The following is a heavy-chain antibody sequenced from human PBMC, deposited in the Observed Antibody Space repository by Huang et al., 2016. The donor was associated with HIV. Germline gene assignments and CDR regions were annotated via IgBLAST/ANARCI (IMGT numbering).Heavy chain of an antibody. CDR3: AYQQWLVGGLNH. D-gene: IGHD6-19*01. CDR1: GFAFSRYG. V-gene: IGHV3-21*02. J-gene: IGHJ5*02. Sequence: EVELVESGGGLVKPGGSLRLSCAASGFAFSRYGMNWVRQAPGKGLEWFAFIGSDSSYIYYADSGKGRVTISRDNAKSSLYLQLDSLRAEDTAVYYCAYQQWLVGGLNHWGQGTLVVVSS. CDR2: IGSDSSYI.